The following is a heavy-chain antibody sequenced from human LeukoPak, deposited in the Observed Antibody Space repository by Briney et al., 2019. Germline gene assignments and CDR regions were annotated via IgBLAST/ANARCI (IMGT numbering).Heavy chain of an antibody. V-gene: IGHV4-61*05. CDR3: ARGFGVRAL. Sequence: SETLSLTCTVSGGSISSSSYCWGWIRQPPGKGLEWIGYIYYSGSTNYNPSLKSRVTISVDTSKNQFSLKLSSVTAADTAVYYCARGFGVRALWGQGTLVTVSS. D-gene: IGHD3-3*01. CDR2: IYYSGST. J-gene: IGHJ4*02. CDR1: GGSISSSSYC.